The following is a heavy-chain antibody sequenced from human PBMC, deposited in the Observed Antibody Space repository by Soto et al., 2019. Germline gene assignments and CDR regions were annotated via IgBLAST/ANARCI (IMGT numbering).Heavy chain of an antibody. CDR3: ARGDYFDRRFDY. Sequence: GGSLRLSCAASGFTFSSYWMNWVRQAPGRGLEWVADIKQDETEKYYVDSVKGRFTISRDNAKNSLCLQMDSLRAEDTAVYYCARGDYFDRRFDYWGQGTLVTVSS. CDR2: IKQDETEK. V-gene: IGHV3-7*03. D-gene: IGHD3-22*01. J-gene: IGHJ4*02. CDR1: GFTFSSYW.